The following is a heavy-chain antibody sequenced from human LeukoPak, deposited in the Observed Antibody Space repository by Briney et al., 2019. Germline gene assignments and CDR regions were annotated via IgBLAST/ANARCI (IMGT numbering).Heavy chain of an antibody. CDR1: GFTFSSYW. V-gene: IGHV3-7*01. CDR3: VPLNWNPPGDFDR. CDR2: IKQDGSEK. D-gene: IGHD1-20*01. Sequence: GGSLRLSCAASGFTFSSYWMSWVRQAPGKGLEWVANIKQDGSEKYYVDSVKGRFTISRDNAKNSLYLQMNSLRAEDTAVYYCVPLNWNPPGDFDRWGQGTLVTVSS. J-gene: IGHJ4*02.